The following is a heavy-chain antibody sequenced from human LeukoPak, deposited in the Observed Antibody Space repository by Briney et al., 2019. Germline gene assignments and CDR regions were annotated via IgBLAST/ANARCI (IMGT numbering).Heavy chain of an antibody. D-gene: IGHD3-10*01. CDR2: ISAYNGNT. J-gene: IGHJ4*02. V-gene: IGHV1-18*01. CDR3: ARDYYGSGSYF. Sequence: ASVKFSCKASGYTFTSYGISWVRHAPGQGLEWMGWISAYNGNTNYAQKRQGRVTMTTDTSTSTAYMELRSLRSDDTAVYYCARDYYGSGSYFWGQGTLVTVSS. CDR1: GYTFTSYG.